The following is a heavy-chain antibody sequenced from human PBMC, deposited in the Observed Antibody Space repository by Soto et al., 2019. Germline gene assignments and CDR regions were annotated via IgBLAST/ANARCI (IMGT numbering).Heavy chain of an antibody. V-gene: IGHV1-18*01. CDR3: VMVDNYVTPTPQDV. J-gene: IGHJ6*02. Sequence: QVQLVQSGDEVKKPGASVKVSCKASGYIFVNYGIAWVRQAPGQGLEWMGWISPYTGNTHSATKIQGRLTMTTDTSTSTAYMALGILTSDDTAVYYFVMVDNYVTPTPQDVWGQGTTVTVSS. CDR1: GYIFVNYG. CDR2: ISPYTGNT. D-gene: IGHD3-16*01.